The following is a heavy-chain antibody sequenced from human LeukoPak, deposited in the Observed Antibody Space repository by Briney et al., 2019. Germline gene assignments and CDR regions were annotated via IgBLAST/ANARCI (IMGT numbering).Heavy chain of an antibody. CDR1: GYTFTSYY. J-gene: IGHJ4*02. CDR2: TNPIGGST. Sequence: ASVKVSCKASGYTFTSYYMQWVRQAPGQGLEWMGITNPIGGSTSYTQKLQGRVTMTRDMSTSTVYMELSSLRSEDTAVYYCARAYSSSTGFDYWGQGTLVTVSS. CDR3: ARAYSSSTGFDY. D-gene: IGHD6-13*01. V-gene: IGHV1-46*04.